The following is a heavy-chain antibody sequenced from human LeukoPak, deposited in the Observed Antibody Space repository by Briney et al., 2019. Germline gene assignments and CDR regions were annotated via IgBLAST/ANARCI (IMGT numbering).Heavy chain of an antibody. V-gene: IGHV4-4*07. J-gene: IGHJ4*02. CDR3: ARHSYGHRLGDY. CDR1: GGSISSYY. Sequence: SETLSHTCTVSGGSISSYYWSWIRQPAGKGLEWIGRIYTSGSTNYNPSLKSRVTMSVDTSKNQLSLKLSSVTAADTAVYYCARHSYGHRLGDYWGQGTLVTVSS. D-gene: IGHD5-18*01. CDR2: IYTSGST.